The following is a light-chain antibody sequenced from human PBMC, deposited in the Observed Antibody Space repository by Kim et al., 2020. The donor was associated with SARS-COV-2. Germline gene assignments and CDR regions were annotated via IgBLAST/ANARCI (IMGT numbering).Light chain of an antibody. CDR1: QSMSTF. Sequence: DIQMTQSPSSLSASVGDRVTITCRASQSMSTFLNWYQQKPGKAPKVLIYAASTLQSGVPSRFSGSGSGTDFTLTISSLQPEDFATYYCQQIYSVPLTSGGGPKVEI. CDR3: QQIYSVPLT. J-gene: IGKJ4*01. V-gene: IGKV1-39*01. CDR2: AAS.